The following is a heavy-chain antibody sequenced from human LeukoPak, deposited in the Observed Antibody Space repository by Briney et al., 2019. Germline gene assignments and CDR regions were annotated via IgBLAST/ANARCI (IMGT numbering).Heavy chain of an antibody. D-gene: IGHD3-10*01. J-gene: IGHJ4*02. Sequence: AGGSLRLSCAASGFTFSSFSMHWVRQAPGKGLVWVSHVNSDGTDTSYADSVKGRFTISRDNAKYTLYLQMDSLSAEDTAVYYCTRDKAGSYYHQDYWGQGTLVSVSS. CDR2: VNSDGTDT. CDR3: TRDKAGSYYHQDY. V-gene: IGHV3-74*01. CDR1: GFTFSSFS.